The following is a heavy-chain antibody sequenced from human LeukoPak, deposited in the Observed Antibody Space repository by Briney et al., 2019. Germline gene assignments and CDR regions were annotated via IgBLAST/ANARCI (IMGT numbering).Heavy chain of an antibody. D-gene: IGHD6-19*01. CDR2: ISSSSIYI. J-gene: IGHJ4*02. V-gene: IGHV3-21*01. CDR1: GYTFTGYS. Sequence: GGSLRLSCAASGYTFTGYSMNWVRQAPGKGLEWVSSISSSSIYINYADSVKGRFTITRDNAKNSMYLEMNRRRAEDTAVYDCARDGIVVASDFYYWGQGTLCTVSS. CDR3: ARDGIVVASDFYY.